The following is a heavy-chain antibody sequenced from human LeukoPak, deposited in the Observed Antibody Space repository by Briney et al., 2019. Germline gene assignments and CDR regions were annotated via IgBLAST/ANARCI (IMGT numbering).Heavy chain of an antibody. Sequence: SVKVSCKASGGTFSSYTISWVRQAPGQGLEWMGRIIPILGIANYAQKFQGRVTITADKSTSTAYVELSSLRSEDTAVYYCARVSVAGTWFDPWGQGTLVTVSS. CDR3: ARVSVAGTWFDP. J-gene: IGHJ5*02. V-gene: IGHV1-69*02. CDR2: IIPILGIA. D-gene: IGHD6-19*01. CDR1: GGTFSSYT.